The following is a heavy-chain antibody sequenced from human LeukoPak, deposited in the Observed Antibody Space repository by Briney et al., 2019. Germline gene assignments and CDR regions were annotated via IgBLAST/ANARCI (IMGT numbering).Heavy chain of an antibody. D-gene: IGHD4/OR15-4a*01. CDR1: GFTVSSNS. CDR3: ARRAGAYSHPYDY. Sequence: GGSLRLSCTVSGFTVSSNSMSWVRQAPGKGLEWVSFIYSDNTHYSDSVKGRFTISRDNSKNTLYLQMNSLSAEDTAVYYCARRAGAYSHPYDYWGQGTLVTVSS. V-gene: IGHV3-53*01. J-gene: IGHJ4*02. CDR2: IYSDNT.